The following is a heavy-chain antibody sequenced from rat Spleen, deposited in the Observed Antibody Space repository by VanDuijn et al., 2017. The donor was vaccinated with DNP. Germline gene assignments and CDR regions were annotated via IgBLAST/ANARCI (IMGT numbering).Heavy chain of an antibody. Sequence: EVQLVESGGGLVQPGRSLKLSCVASGFTFSNYDMAWVRQAPTKGLEWVASISTRGGDTYYGDSVKGRFTVSRDNAKSTLYLQMDSLRSEDTATYYCARESAYWGPGTMVTVSS. CDR3: ARESAY. V-gene: IGHV5-25*01. CDR2: ISTRGGDT. D-gene: IGHD3-1*01. CDR1: GFTFSNYD. J-gene: IGHJ1*01.